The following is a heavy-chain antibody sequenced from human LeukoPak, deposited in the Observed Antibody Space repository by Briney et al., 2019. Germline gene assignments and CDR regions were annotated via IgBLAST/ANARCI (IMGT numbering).Heavy chain of an antibody. CDR2: IYYSGST. D-gene: IGHD6-13*01. CDR3: ARRGSSSWYGMDV. V-gene: IGHV4-39*01. CDR1: GGSISSSSYY. J-gene: IGHJ6*02. Sequence: SETLSLTCAVSGGSISSSSYYWGWIRQPPGKGLEWIGSIYYSGSTYYNPSLKSRVTISVDTSKNQFSLKLSSVTAADTAVYYCARRGSSSWYGMDVWGQGTTVTVSS.